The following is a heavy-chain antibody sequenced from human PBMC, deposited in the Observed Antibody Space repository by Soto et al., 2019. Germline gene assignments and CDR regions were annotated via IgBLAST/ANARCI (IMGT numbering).Heavy chain of an antibody. CDR1: GFPFNNYA. Sequence: EAQLLESGGGLVQPGGSLRLSCAASGFPFNNYAMSWVRQAPGKGLEWVSAIRGSDESTYYAQSVKGRFTISRDNSKNTLNLQMNSLRAEDTAVYYCAKSRSVEDGFAIWGQGTMVTVSS. V-gene: IGHV3-23*01. CDR2: IRGSDEST. J-gene: IGHJ3*02. CDR3: AKSRSVEDGFAI.